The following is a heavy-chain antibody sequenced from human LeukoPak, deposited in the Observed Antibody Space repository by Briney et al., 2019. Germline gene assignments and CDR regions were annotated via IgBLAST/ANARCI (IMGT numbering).Heavy chain of an antibody. CDR1: GFTFSSYA. Sequence: PGGSLRLSCAASGFTFSSYAMHWVRQAPGKGLEWVAVISYDGSNKYYADSVKGRFTISRDNSKNTLYLQMNSLRAEDTAVYYCARGVAAEIWGQGTLVTVSS. J-gene: IGHJ4*02. D-gene: IGHD6-13*01. V-gene: IGHV3-30*04. CDR2: ISYDGSNK. CDR3: ARGVAAEI.